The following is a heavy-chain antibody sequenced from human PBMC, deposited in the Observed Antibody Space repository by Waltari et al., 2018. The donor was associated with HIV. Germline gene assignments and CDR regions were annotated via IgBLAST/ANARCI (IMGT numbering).Heavy chain of an antibody. J-gene: IGHJ4*02. V-gene: IGHV3-43*01. Sequence: EVQLVESGGVVVQPGGSLGLSCAASGLHFDDYTMHWFRQVPGKGLECVSLINWDGSKIYYADSVKGRFTISRDNSKNSLYLQMNSLRTEDTGLYHCAKDRGVDAGFDHWGQGTLVTVSS. CDR2: INWDGSKI. D-gene: IGHD5-12*01. CDR1: GLHFDDYT. CDR3: AKDRGVDAGFDH.